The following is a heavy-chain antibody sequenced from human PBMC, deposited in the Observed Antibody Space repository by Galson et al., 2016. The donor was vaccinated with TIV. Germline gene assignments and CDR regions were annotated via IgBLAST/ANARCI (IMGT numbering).Heavy chain of an antibody. CDR2: VVGTGGTT. CDR3: TRRKNYGGDAFDL. CDR1: GFTFSSYA. Sequence: SLRLSCAASGFTFSSYAMHWVRQAPGKGLEWVSGVVGTGGTTYYADSVKGRFSISRDNSKNTQYLQMNSLRGEDTALYYCTRRKNYGGDAFDLWGQGTLVTVSS. D-gene: IGHD4-23*01. V-gene: IGHV3-23*01. J-gene: IGHJ3*01.